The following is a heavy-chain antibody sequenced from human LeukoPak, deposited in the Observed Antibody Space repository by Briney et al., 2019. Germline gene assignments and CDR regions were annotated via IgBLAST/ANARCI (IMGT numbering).Heavy chain of an antibody. Sequence: PSQTLSLTCTVSGGSISSGGYYWSWIRQPPGKGLEWIGYIYYSGSTNYNPSLKSRVTISVDTSKNQFSLKLSSVTAADTAVYYCARVPRRIAAPQYNWFDPWGQGTLVTVSS. CDR2: IYYSGST. CDR1: GGSISSGGYY. D-gene: IGHD6-13*01. V-gene: IGHV4-61*08. CDR3: ARVPRRIAAPQYNWFDP. J-gene: IGHJ5*02.